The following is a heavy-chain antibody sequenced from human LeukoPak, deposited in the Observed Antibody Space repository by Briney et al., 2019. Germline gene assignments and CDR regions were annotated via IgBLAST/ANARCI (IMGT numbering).Heavy chain of an antibody. CDR2: ISSSSSYI. CDR1: GFTFSSYS. Sequence: GGSLRLSCAASGFTFSSYSMNWVRQAPGKGLEWVSSISSSSSYIYYADSVKGRFTISRDNAKNSLYLQMNSLRAEDTAVYYCASHAYYDILTGPGALPNDAFDIWGQGTMVTVSS. J-gene: IGHJ3*02. D-gene: IGHD3-9*01. V-gene: IGHV3-21*01. CDR3: ASHAYYDILTGPGALPNDAFDI.